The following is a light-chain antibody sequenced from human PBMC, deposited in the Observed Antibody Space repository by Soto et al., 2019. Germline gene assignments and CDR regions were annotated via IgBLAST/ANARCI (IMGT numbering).Light chain of an antibody. CDR1: QGISAY. CDR2: AAS. J-gene: IGKJ1*01. CDR3: HQTYSGRS. V-gene: IGKV1-39*01. Sequence: LLTQSPSSLSASVGDRVTITCRASQGISAYLNWYQQKAGKAPQLLIFAASTLQHGVPSRFTGSGSGTDFTLAINNLRPEDFATYYCHQTYSGRSFGPGTKVEV.